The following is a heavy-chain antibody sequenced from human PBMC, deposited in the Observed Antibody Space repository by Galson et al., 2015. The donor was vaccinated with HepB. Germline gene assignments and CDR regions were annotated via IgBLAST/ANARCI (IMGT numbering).Heavy chain of an antibody. J-gene: IGHJ4*02. CDR1: GYTFTTSW. D-gene: IGHD5-24*01. Sequence: QSGAEVKKPGESLKISCQVSGYTFTTSWIGWVRQMPGKGLEWMGIIYPGDSETRFSPSFQGQVTISADKSDNAAYVQWSSLKASDSAMYFCARLGDGWHFDSWGLGTLLTVSS. CDR2: IYPGDSET. CDR3: ARLGDGWHFDS. V-gene: IGHV5-51*03.